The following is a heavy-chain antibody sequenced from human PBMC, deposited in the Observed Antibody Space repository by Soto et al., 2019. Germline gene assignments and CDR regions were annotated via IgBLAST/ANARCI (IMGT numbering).Heavy chain of an antibody. CDR1: GGSVSSGSYC. Sequence: SEILSLTWTVSGGSVSSGSYCWSWIRQPPGKGLEWIGYIYFSGSTNYNPSLKSRVTISVDTSKNQFSLKLSSVTAADTAVYYCASQSPYYYYGMDVWGQGTTVTVSS. CDR2: IYFSGST. J-gene: IGHJ6*02. V-gene: IGHV4-61*01. CDR3: ASQSPYYYYGMDV.